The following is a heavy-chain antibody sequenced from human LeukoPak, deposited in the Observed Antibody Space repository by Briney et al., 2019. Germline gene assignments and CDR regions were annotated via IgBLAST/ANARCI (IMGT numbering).Heavy chain of an antibody. CDR2: FNAGNGNT. D-gene: IGHD2-2*01. Sequence: ASGQVSCKASGNTLTSFAMHWVPQAPGQWLELITSFNAGNGNTKYSQKFQGRVTITRDTSASTAYMELSSLRSEDTAVYYCARRVVPAANYYYYGMDVWGQGTRVTVSS. J-gene: IGHJ6*02. CDR1: GNTLTSFA. CDR3: ARRVVPAANYYYYGMDV. V-gene: IGHV1-3*01.